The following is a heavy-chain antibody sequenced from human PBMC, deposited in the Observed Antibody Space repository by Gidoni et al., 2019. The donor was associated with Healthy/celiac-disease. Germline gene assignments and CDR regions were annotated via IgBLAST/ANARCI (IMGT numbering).Heavy chain of an antibody. CDR2: ISDDGRNK. D-gene: IGHD6-19*01. J-gene: IGHJ4*02. Sequence: QVQLVESVGGVVQPGWSLRLSCAASVFTFSSYGMHWVRQAPGKGLEGVAVISDDGRNKYYADYVKGRFTISRDNSKNTLYLQMNSLRAEDTAVYYCAKEQWLVPSDDWGQGTLVTVSS. CDR3: AKEQWLVPSDD. CDR1: VFTFSSYG. V-gene: IGHV3-30*18.